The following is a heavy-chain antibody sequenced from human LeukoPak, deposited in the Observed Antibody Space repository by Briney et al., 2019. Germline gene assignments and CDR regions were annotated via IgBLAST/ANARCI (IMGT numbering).Heavy chain of an antibody. CDR2: INSDGSST. D-gene: IGHD4-17*01. CDR3: AKVTAVTNTGALDY. J-gene: IGHJ4*02. V-gene: IGHV3-74*01. Sequence: GGSLRLSCAASGFTFSSYWMHWVRQAPGKGLVWVSRINSDGSSTTYADSVKGRFTISRDNAKNTLYLQMNSLRVDVTAVYYCAKVTAVTNTGALDYWGQGTLVTVSS. CDR1: GFTFSSYW.